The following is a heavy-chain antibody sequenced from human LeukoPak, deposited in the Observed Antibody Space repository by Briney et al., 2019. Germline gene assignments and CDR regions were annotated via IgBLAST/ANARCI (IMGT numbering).Heavy chain of an antibody. CDR1: GFTFTNHW. V-gene: IGHV3-7*03. CDR2: IREDGSET. J-gene: IGHJ4*02. CDR3: ARESYYDSSGYYDY. Sequence: PGGSLRLSCVATGFTFTNHWMSWVRQTIGKGLECVAKIREDGSETHYVDSVKGRFTISRDNARNSLFLQMNNLRAEDTAVYYCARESYYDSSGYYDYWGQGTLVTVSS. D-gene: IGHD3-22*01.